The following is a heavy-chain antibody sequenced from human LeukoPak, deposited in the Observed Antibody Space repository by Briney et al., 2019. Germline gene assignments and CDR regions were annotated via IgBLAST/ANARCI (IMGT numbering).Heavy chain of an antibody. Sequence: GGSLRLSCAASGFTFSSYAMSWVRQAPGKGLEWVSVISGSGGSTYYADSVKGRFTISRDNSKDTLYLQMNSLRAEDTAVYYCAKADPPLVYYDSSGYYPRDYWGQGTLVTVSS. CDR2: ISGSGGST. J-gene: IGHJ4*02. D-gene: IGHD3-22*01. CDR3: AKADPPLVYYDSSGYYPRDY. CDR1: GFTFSSYA. V-gene: IGHV3-23*01.